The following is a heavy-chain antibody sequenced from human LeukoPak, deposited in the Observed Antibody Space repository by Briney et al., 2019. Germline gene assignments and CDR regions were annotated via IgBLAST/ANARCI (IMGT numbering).Heavy chain of an antibody. CDR2: IYPSSDDT. CDR1: GYTFTAYY. CDR3: ASVTYSELSDFDY. D-gene: IGHD6-13*01. J-gene: IGHJ4*02. V-gene: IGHV1-2*02. Sequence: ASVKVSCKTSGYTFTAYYMHWVRQAPRQGLEWMGWIYPSSDDTKYAQKFQGRVTMTRDTSISTGYMELSGLTSYDTAVYYCASVTYSELSDFDYWGQGTQVTVSS.